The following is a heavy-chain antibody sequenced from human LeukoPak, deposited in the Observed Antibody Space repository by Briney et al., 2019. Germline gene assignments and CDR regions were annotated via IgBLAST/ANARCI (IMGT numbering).Heavy chain of an antibody. CDR1: GGSISSRKSY. Sequence: SETLSLICTVSGGSISSRKSYWGGVRQPPGKGLDWIGSIYYTGTTYYSPSLQTRATLSFDTSKNQFSLKLTSVTAADTAVYFCARRPIAAGNNWFDPWGQATLVTVSS. D-gene: IGHD6-13*01. J-gene: IGHJ5*02. CDR3: ARRPIAAGNNWFDP. V-gene: IGHV4-39*01. CDR2: IYYTGTT.